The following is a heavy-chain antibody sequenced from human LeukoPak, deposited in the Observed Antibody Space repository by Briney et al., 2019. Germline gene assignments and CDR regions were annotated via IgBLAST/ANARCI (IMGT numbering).Heavy chain of an antibody. V-gene: IGHV3-23*01. CDR1: GFTFRKQG. CDR3: AGTYYYDKGAFDI. D-gene: IGHD3-22*01. Sequence: GSLRLSCAASGFTFRKQGMKWVRQAPGKGLEWVSGISPSGGGTYYADSVKGRFTISRDNSKNTLYLQMNSLRAEDTAVYYCAGTYYYDKGAFDIWGQGTMVTVSS. J-gene: IGHJ3*02. CDR2: ISPSGGGT.